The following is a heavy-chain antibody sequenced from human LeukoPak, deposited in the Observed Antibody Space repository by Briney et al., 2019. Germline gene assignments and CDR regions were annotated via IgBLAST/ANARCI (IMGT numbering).Heavy chain of an antibody. Sequence: ASVRVSCKASGYSFTRYGISWVRQAPGQGLEWMGWISGSNGNTNYAQKFQGRVTTTADKATSTAYMELSSLRSEDTAVYYCAGGRTDIVVVPATLRNYYFDYWGQGTLVTVSS. CDR1: GYSFTRYG. CDR2: ISGSNGNT. J-gene: IGHJ4*02. V-gene: IGHV1-18*01. D-gene: IGHD2-2*01. CDR3: AGGRTDIVVVPATLRNYYFDY.